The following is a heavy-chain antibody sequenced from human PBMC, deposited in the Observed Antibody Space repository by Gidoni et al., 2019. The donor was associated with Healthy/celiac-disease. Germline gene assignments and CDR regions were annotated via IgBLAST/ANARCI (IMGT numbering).Heavy chain of an antibody. CDR3: AKVVVVPAAIGWDYYYGMDV. D-gene: IGHD2-2*02. V-gene: IGHV1-69*06. CDR1: GGTFSSYA. CDR2: IIPIFGTA. J-gene: IGHJ6*02. Sequence: QVQLVQSGAEVKKPGSSVKVSCKASGGTFSSYAISWVRQAPGQGLEWMGGIIPIFGTANYAQKFQGRVTITADKSTSTAYMELSSLRSEDTAVYYCAKVVVVPAAIGWDYYYGMDVWGQGTTVTVSS.